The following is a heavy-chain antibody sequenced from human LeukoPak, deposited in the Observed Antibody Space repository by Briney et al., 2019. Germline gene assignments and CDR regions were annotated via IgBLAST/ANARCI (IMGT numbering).Heavy chain of an antibody. Sequence: PGGSLRLSCAASGFTFSSYAISWVRQAPGKGLEWVSAISGSGGSTYYADSVKGRFTISRDNAKNSLYLQMNSLRAEDTAVYYCARERVVATILGTLAFDIWGQGTMVTVSS. CDR1: GFTFSSYA. J-gene: IGHJ3*02. CDR3: ARERVVATILGTLAFDI. V-gene: IGHV3-23*01. D-gene: IGHD5-12*01. CDR2: ISGSGGST.